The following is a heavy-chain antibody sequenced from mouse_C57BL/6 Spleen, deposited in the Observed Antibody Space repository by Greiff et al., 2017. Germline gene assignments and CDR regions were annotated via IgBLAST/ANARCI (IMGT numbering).Heavy chain of an antibody. V-gene: IGHV1-81*01. D-gene: IGHD2-3*01. CDR1: GYTFTSYG. CDR3: ALYDPYYAMDY. Sequence: QVQLQQSGAELARPGASVKLSCKASGYTFTSYGISWVKQRTGQGLEWIGEIYPRSGNTYYNEKFKGKATLTADQYSSTAYMELRSLTSEDSAVYFCALYDPYYAMDYWGQGTSVTVSS. J-gene: IGHJ4*01. CDR2: IYPRSGNT.